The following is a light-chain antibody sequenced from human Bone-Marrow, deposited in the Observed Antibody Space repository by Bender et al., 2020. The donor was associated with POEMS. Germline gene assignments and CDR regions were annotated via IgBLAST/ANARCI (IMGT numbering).Light chain of an antibody. CDR1: SNDIGKYEL. CDR3: CSYAGNWV. V-gene: IGLV2-23*02. Sequence: QSALTQPASVSGSPGQSITISCTGTSNDIGKYELVSWYQQHPGKAPKLIIYEVNKRPSGVSDRFSGSKSGDTASLTISGLQAEDEADYYCCSYAGNWVFGGGTKLTVL. J-gene: IGLJ3*02. CDR2: EVN.